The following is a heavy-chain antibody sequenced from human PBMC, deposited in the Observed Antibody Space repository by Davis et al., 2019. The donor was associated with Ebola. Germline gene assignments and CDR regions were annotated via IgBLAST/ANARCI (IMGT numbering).Heavy chain of an antibody. CDR3: AKDRRDGYNWWGYFDY. D-gene: IGHD5-24*01. V-gene: IGHV3-7*03. CDR2: IKQDGSEK. J-gene: IGHJ4*02. Sequence: GESLKISCAASGFTFSSYWMSWVRQAPGKGLEWVANIKQDGSEKYYVDSVKGRFTISRDNAKNSLYLQMNSLRAEDTAVYYCAKDRRDGYNWWGYFDYWGQGTLVTVSS. CDR1: GFTFSSYW.